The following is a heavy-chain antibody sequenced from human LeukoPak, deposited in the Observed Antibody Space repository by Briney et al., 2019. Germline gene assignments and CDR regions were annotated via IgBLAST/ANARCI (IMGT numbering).Heavy chain of an antibody. CDR3: ATVATVGAARHMDV. CDR2: FDPEDGET. D-gene: IGHD6-6*01. J-gene: IGHJ6*03. CDR1: GYTLTELS. Sequence: ASVKVSCKVSGYTLTELSMHRVRQAPGKGLEWMGGFDPEDGETIYAQKFQGRVTMTEDTSTDTAYMELSSLRSEDTAVYYCATVATVGAARHMDVWGKGTTVTVSS. V-gene: IGHV1-24*01.